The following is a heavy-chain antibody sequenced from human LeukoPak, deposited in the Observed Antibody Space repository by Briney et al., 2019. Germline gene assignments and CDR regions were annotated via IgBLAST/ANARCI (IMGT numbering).Heavy chain of an antibody. J-gene: IGHJ4*02. CDR1: GFMFSSYG. CDR3: ARDRAMVVGSSWYYDY. Sequence: GGSLRLSCAASGFMFSSYGMHWVRQAPGKGLEWVSLIWYDGSNKYYADSVKGRFTISRDNSKNTLNLQMNSLRAEDTALYYCARDRAMVVGSSWYYDYWGQGTLVTVSS. CDR2: IWYDGSNK. D-gene: IGHD5-18*01. V-gene: IGHV3-33*01.